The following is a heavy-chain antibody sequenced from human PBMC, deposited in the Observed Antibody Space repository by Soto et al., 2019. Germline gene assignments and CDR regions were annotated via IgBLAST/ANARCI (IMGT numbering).Heavy chain of an antibody. J-gene: IGHJ3*01. D-gene: IGHD2-21*02. V-gene: IGHV4-31*03. CDR1: GASISRGSYY. CDR3: ARRSPLVTTTSFDF. Sequence: QVLLQESGPGLVKPSQTLSVTCTVSGASISRGSYYWSWVRHHPGKGLEWIGYIHDSGTTYYNPSLKSRILISLDTSSNQFSLKLTSVTAADTAVYYCARRSPLVTTTSFDFWGQGLMVTVSS. CDR2: IHDSGTT.